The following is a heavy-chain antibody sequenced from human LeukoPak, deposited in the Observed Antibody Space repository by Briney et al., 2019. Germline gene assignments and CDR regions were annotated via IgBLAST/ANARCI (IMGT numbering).Heavy chain of an antibody. V-gene: IGHV3-30*02. D-gene: IGHD2-8*02. Sequence: GGSLRLSCGASGFTFSSSAMHWVRQGPGKGLEWVAYVAHHGNNKYYADSVKGRFTISRDNSKGSLYLQMNSLRADDTAVYYCAKDGSWSCTDWGQGTLVRVSS. CDR3: AKDGSWSCTD. J-gene: IGHJ4*02. CDR2: VAHHGNNK. CDR1: GFTFSSSA.